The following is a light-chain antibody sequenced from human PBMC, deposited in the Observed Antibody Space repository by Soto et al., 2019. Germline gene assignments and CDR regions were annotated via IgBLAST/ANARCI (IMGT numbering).Light chain of an antibody. CDR2: GAS. CDR3: QQYNDWPPWT. CDR1: QSLSDN. J-gene: IGKJ1*01. V-gene: IGKV3-15*01. Sequence: IVMTQSPATLSVSPGESATLSCRASQSLSDNLAWYQQKPGQAPRLLIYGASTRATCVPARFSGSGSGTQFTLTISSLQSEDFAVYYCQQYNDWPPWTFGQGTKVEIK.